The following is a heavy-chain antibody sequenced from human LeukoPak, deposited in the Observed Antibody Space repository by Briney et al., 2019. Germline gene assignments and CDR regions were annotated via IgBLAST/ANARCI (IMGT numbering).Heavy chain of an antibody. CDR3: ASHSRRWLQLN. J-gene: IGHJ4*02. CDR1: GFTFSTYW. CDR2: IKQDGSEK. D-gene: IGHD5-24*01. Sequence: GGSLRLSCAASGFTFSTYWMSWVRQAPGKGLEWVANIKQDGSEKYYVDSVKGRFTISRDNAKNSLYLEMISLRAEDTAVYYCASHSRRWLQLNWGQGTLVTVSS. V-gene: IGHV3-7*01.